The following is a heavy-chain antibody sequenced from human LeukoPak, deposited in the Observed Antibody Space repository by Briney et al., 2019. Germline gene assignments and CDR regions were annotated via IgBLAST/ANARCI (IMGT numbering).Heavy chain of an antibody. V-gene: IGHV4-59*01. CDR3: AAGGYYDNSGTDY. D-gene: IGHD3-22*01. CDR2: IYYTGNT. Sequence: PSETLSLTCAVYGGSISSYYWSWIRQPPGKGLEWIGYIYYTGNTSYNPSLKSRVTISVDTSKNHFSLRLSSVTAADTAVYYCAAGGYYDNSGTDYWGQGTLVTVSS. CDR1: GGSISSYY. J-gene: IGHJ4*02.